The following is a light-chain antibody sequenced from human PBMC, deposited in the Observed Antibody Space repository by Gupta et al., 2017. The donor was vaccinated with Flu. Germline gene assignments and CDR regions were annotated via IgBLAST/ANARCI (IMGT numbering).Light chain of an antibody. J-gene: IGLJ3*02. CDR2: SNN. Sequence: SVLTQPPSASGTPGQRVTISCSGSKSDIESNTVNWYQQFPGTAPKLLIYSNNQRPSGVPDRFSASKSGTSASLAISGLQSADEADYYCTAWDDNRNGWVFGGGTKLTVL. CDR3: TAWDDNRNGWV. CDR1: KSDIESNT. V-gene: IGLV1-44*01.